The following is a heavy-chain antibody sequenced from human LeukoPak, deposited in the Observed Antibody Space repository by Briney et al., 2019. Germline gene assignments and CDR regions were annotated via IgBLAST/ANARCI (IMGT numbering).Heavy chain of an antibody. CDR3: ARLGNYYDSSGYA. D-gene: IGHD3-22*01. CDR1: GFTFSDYP. CDR2: INHSGST. V-gene: IGHV4-34*01. J-gene: IGHJ5*02. Sequence: GSLRLSCAASGFTFSDYPMNWIRQPPGKGLEWIGEINHSGSTNYNPSLKSRVTISVDTSKNQFSLKLSSVTAADTAVYYCARLGNYYDSSGYAWGQGTLVTVSS.